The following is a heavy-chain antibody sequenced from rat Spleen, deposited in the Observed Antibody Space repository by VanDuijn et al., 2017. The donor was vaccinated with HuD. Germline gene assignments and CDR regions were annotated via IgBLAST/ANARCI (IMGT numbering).Heavy chain of an antibody. J-gene: IGHJ3*01. V-gene: IGHV2-13*01. CDR1: GFSLISYA. CDR2: IWGDGST. D-gene: IGHD1-11*01. Sequence: QVQLKESGPGLVQPSQTLSLTCTVSGFSLISYAVNWVRQPPGKGLEWMGGIWGDGSTNYNSALKSRLSISRDTSKSQVFLQMNSLQPDDTAIYFCTRSYGGYTSNWFPYWGQGTLVTVSS. CDR3: TRSYGGYTSNWFPY.